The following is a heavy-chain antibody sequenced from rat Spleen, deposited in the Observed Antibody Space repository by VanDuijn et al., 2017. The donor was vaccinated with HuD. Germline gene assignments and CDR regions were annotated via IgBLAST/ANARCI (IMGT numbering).Heavy chain of an antibody. V-gene: IGHV5-25*01. Sequence: EVQLVESGGGLVQPGGSLKLSCAASGFTFSNFDMAWVRQAPTKGLEWVASISTSADTTYYRDSVKGRFTVSRDDAKSTLYLQMDSLRSEDTATYYCARHGGLRNWFAYWGQGVMVTVSS. J-gene: IGHJ2*01. D-gene: IGHD3-6*01. CDR1: GFTFSNFD. CDR3: ARHGGLRNWFAY. CDR2: ISTSADTT.